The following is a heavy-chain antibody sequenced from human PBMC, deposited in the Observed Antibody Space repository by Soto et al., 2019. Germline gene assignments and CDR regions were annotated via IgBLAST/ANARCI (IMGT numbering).Heavy chain of an antibody. D-gene: IGHD2-2*01. CDR3: AAGTGRTDFDY. J-gene: IGHJ4*02. Sequence: EVQLVESGGGLVKPGGSLRLSCAASGFAFSNAWRNWVRQAPVKGLEWVGRIISKTEGGATDYTAPVKDRFFMSRDDSQNALYLQMNILKTEDTAVYYCAAGTGRTDFDYWGQGTLVTVSS. CDR1: GFAFSNAW. CDR2: IISKTEGGAT. V-gene: IGHV3-15*01.